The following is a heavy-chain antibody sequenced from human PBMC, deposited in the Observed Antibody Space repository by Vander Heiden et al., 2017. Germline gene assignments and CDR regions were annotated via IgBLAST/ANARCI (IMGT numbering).Heavy chain of an antibody. Sequence: QVQLVESGGGVVQPGRSLRLSCATSGFTFYNYVMHWVRQAPGKGLEWVAVISNDGKSKSYADSVKGRFTISRDNSKNTLFLQMNSLRVEDTTIYYCARDLRGNYCYFDSWGQGTLVTVSS. V-gene: IGHV3-30*04. CDR2: ISNDGKSK. CDR1: GFTFYNYV. J-gene: IGHJ4*02. D-gene: IGHD1-26*01. CDR3: ARDLRGNYCYFDS.